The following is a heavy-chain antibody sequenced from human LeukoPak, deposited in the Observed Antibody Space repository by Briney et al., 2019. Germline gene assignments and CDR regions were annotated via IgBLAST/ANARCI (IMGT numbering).Heavy chain of an antibody. CDR1: GFTFSSFE. CDR3: ATVAFGYAFDI. J-gene: IGHJ3*02. Sequence: GGSLRLSCAASGFTFSSFEMNWVRQAPGKGLEWVSYISPSGTIIHQADSVKGRFTISGDNAKNSLYLQMNSLRAEDTAVYYCATVAFGYAFDIWGQGTMVIVSP. D-gene: IGHD3-3*02. V-gene: IGHV3-48*03. CDR2: ISPSGTII.